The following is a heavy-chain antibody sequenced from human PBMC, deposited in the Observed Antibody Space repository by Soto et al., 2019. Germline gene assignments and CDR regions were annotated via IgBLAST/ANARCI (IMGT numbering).Heavy chain of an antibody. CDR2: IYHSGST. Sequence: QLQLQESGSGRVKPSQTLSLTCAVSGGSISIGGYSWSWIRQPPGKGLEWIGYIYHSGSTYYNPSLQSRVTISVDRSKNQFSLKLSSVTAADTAVYYCARVPSPWGQGTLVTVSS. V-gene: IGHV4-30-2*01. CDR1: GGSISIGGYS. J-gene: IGHJ5*02. CDR3: ARVPSP.